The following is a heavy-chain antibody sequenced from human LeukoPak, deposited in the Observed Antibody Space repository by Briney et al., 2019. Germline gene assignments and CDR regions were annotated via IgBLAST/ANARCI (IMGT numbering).Heavy chain of an antibody. Sequence: SVKVSCKASGGTFSSYAISWVRQAPGQGLEWMGRIIPIFGTANYAQKFQGRVTITTDESTSTAYMELSSLRSEDTAVYYCGTGTIPYYSSSRDVGGKGTTVTVS. V-gene: IGHV1-69*05. D-gene: IGHD1/OR15-1a*01. J-gene: IGHJ6*03. CDR3: GTGTIPYYSSSRDV. CDR1: GGTFSSYA. CDR2: IIPIFGTA.